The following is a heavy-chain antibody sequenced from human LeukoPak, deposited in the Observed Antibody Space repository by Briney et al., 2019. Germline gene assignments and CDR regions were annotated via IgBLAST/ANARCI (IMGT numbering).Heavy chain of an antibody. CDR1: GSSISNYY. CDR3: AREQGTHYYNSSGYYRYFDY. J-gene: IGHJ4*02. Sequence: SETLSLTCSVSGSSISNYYWSWIRQPPGKGLEWIGYIYFSGSTNYNPSLKSRVTISVDTSKNQFSLKLSSVTAADTAVYYCAREQGTHYYNSSGYYRYFDYWGQGTLVTVSS. D-gene: IGHD3-22*01. V-gene: IGHV4-59*01. CDR2: IYFSGST.